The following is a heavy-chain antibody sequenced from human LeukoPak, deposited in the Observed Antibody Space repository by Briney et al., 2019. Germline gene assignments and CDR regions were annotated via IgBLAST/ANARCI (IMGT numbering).Heavy chain of an antibody. D-gene: IGHD3-22*01. CDR1: GGSLSSSSYY. V-gene: IGHV4-39*01. CDR2: IYYSGST. CDR3: ATTYGSSGYYGY. Sequence: SETLSLTCTVSGGSLSSSSYYWGWIRQPPGKGLEWIGSIYYSGSTYYNPSLKSRVTISVDTSKNQFSLKLSSVTAADTAVYYCATTYGSSGYYGYWGQGTLVTVSS. J-gene: IGHJ4*02.